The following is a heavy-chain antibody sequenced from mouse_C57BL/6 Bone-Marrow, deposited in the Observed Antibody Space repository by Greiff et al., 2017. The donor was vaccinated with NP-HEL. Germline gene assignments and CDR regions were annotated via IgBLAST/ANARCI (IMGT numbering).Heavy chain of an antibody. Sequence: VQLKQSGPGLVKPSQSLSLTCSVTGYSITSGYYWNWIRQFPGNKLEWMGYISYDGSNNYNPSLKNRISITRDTSKNQFFLKLNSVTTEDTATYYCAREGARWGQGTLVTVSA. D-gene: IGHD6-1*01. CDR2: ISYDGSN. J-gene: IGHJ3*01. CDR3: AREGAR. CDR1: GYSITSGYY. V-gene: IGHV3-6*01.